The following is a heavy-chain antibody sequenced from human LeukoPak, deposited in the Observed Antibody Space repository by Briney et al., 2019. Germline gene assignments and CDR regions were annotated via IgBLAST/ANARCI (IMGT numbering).Heavy chain of an antibody. V-gene: IGHV3-30-3*01. CDR2: ISYDGSNK. D-gene: IGHD3-22*01. CDR3: AREVLQNYDSSGYVRGEFDY. J-gene: IGHJ4*02. Sequence: PGGSLRLSCAASGFTFSSYAMHWVRQAPGKGLEWVAVISYDGSNKYYADSVKGRFTISRDNSKNTLYLQMNSLRAEDTAVYYCAREVLQNYDSSGYVRGEFDYWGPGTLVTVSS. CDR1: GFTFSSYA.